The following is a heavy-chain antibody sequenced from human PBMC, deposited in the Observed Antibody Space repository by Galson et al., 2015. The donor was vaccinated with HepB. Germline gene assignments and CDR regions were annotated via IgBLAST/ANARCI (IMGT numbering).Heavy chain of an antibody. CDR1: GYKFTNYN. CDR2: INPRGGDT. Sequence: SVKVSCKASGYKFTNYNIHWIRQAPGQGLEWMARINPRGGDTTFSQTFRDRVTVTSETSTSTVYMEMNSLTSEDAAVYYCSRFDSCFGSDVWGQGTPGLVAS. D-gene: IGHD3-10*01. CDR3: SRFDSCFGSDV. J-gene: IGHJ1*01. V-gene: IGHV1-46*03.